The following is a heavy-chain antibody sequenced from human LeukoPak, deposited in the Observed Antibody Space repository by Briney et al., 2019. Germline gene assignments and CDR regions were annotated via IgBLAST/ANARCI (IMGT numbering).Heavy chain of an antibody. CDR1: GGTISSGGYS. Sequence: SETLSLTCAVSGGTISSGGYSWSWIRQPPGKGLEWIGEINHSGSTNYNPSLKSRVTISIDTSKNQFSLKLSSVTAADTAVYYCAREANIAAAIVWFDPWGQGTLVTVSS. V-gene: IGHV4-34*01. D-gene: IGHD6-13*01. CDR2: INHSGST. CDR3: AREANIAAAIVWFDP. J-gene: IGHJ5*02.